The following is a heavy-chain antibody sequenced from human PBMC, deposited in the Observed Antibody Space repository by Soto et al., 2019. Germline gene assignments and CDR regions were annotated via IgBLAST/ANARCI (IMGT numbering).Heavy chain of an antibody. J-gene: IGHJ4*02. CDR1: GFTFSSYS. D-gene: IGHD3-22*01. CDR2: ISSSSSTI. V-gene: IGHV3-48*01. Sequence: GGSLRLSSAASGFTFSSYSMNWVRQAPGKGLEWVSYISSSSSTIYYADSVKGRFTISRDNSKNTLYLQMNSLRAEDTAVYYCAKNMYYYDSSGYYPGDYWGQGTLVTVSS. CDR3: AKNMYYYDSSGYYPGDY.